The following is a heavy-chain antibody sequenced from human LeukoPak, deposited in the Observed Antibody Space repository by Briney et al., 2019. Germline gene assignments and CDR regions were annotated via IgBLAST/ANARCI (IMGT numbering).Heavy chain of an antibody. D-gene: IGHD6-13*01. J-gene: IGHJ3*02. V-gene: IGHV3-30*03. CDR3: ARRGCSSPYGDDAFDI. CDR2: ISYDGSNK. CDR1: GFTFSSYG. Sequence: GGSLRLSCAASGFTFSSYGMHWVRQAPGKGLEWVAVISYDGSNKYYADSVKGRFTISRDNSKNTLYLQMNSLRAEDTAVYYCARRGCSSPYGDDAFDIWGQATMVTVSS.